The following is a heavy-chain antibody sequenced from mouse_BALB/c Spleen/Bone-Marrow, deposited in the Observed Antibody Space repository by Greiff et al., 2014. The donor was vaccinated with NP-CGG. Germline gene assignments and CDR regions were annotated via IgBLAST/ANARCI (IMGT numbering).Heavy chain of an antibody. D-gene: IGHD2-10*01. CDR1: GFAFSSYD. J-gene: IGHJ3*01. Sequence: EVILVESGGGLVKPGGSLKLSCAASGFAFSSYDMSWVRQTPEKRLEWVATISSGGSYTYYPDSVKGRFTISRDNARNTLYLQMSSLRSEDTALYYCARHPYYGNYPAWFAYWGQGTLVTVSA. CDR3: ARHPYYGNYPAWFAY. CDR2: ISSGGSYT. V-gene: IGHV5-9*02.